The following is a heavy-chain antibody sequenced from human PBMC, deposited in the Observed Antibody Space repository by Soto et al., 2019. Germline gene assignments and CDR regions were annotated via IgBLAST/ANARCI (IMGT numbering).Heavy chain of an antibody. J-gene: IGHJ4*02. D-gene: IGHD2-15*01. CDR1: GFTFSSYA. V-gene: IGHV3-23*01. CDR3: AKDLGLGYCSGGSCEHDY. CDR2: ISGSGGST. Sequence: GGSLRLSCAASGFTFSSYAMSWVRQAPGKGLEWVSAISGSGGSTYYADSVKGRFTISRDNSKNTLYLQMNSLRAEDTAVYYCAKDLGLGYCSGGSCEHDYWGQGTLVTVSS.